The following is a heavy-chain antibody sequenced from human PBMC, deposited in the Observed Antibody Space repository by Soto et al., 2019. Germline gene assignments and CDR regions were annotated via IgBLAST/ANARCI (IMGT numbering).Heavy chain of an antibody. CDR3: ATGFTYYYGSGIPY. Sequence: GGSLRLSCAASGFTFSDYYMSWIRQAPGKGLEWVSYISSSSSYTNYADSVKGRFTISRDNAKNSLYLQMNSLRAEDTAVYYCATGFTYYYGSGIPYWGQGTLVTVSS. J-gene: IGHJ4*02. D-gene: IGHD3-10*01. V-gene: IGHV3-11*06. CDR2: ISSSSSYT. CDR1: GFTFSDYY.